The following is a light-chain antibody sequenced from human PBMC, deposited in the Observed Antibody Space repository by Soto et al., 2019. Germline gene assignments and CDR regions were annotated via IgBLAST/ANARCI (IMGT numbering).Light chain of an antibody. J-gene: IGKJ4*01. Sequence: IVLTQSPGTLSLSPGERATLSCRASQSVTSYLAWYQQNPGQAPRLLIYGASFRATDVPDRFTAGGSGTDFTLTISRLEPEDYAVYYCQQYGRARLTFGGGTKV. V-gene: IGKV3-20*01. CDR3: QQYGRARLT. CDR2: GAS. CDR1: QSVTSY.